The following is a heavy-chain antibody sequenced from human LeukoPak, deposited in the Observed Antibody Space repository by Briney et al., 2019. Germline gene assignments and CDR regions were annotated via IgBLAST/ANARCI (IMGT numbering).Heavy chain of an antibody. CDR2: IRGSGVTT. D-gene: IGHD3-16*01. CDR3: AKGLWGAYYYGMDV. CDR1: GFTFSNYA. J-gene: IGHJ6*02. V-gene: IGHV3-23*01. Sequence: SGGSLRLSCAPSGFTFSNYAMSWVRQAPGKGLEWVSVIRGSGVTTDYADSVMGRSTISRDNSRNALYLQLDSLRAEDTAIYFCAKGLWGAYYYGMDVWGQGTTVTVSS.